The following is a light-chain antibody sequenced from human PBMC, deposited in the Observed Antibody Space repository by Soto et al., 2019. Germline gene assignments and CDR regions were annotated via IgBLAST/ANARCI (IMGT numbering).Light chain of an antibody. CDR3: QQYILRPYT. V-gene: IGKV3-11*01. J-gene: IGKJ2*01. CDR1: QSVSSY. Sequence: EIVLTQSPATLSLSPGERATLSCRASQSVSSYLAWYQQKPGQAPRLLIYDASNRATGIPARFSGSGSGTEFTLTISGLQSEDVAVYYCQQYILRPYTFGQGTKVEI. CDR2: DAS.